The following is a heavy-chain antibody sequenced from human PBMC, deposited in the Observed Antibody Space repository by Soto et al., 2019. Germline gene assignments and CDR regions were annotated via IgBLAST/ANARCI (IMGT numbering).Heavy chain of an antibody. J-gene: IGHJ4*02. D-gene: IGHD3-16*01. CDR2: IYSGNT. Sequence: QVQLQESGPGVVKPSETLSLTCTISGGSISGHYWTWIRQSPGKGLEYIGYIYSGNTNYNPPLNGRVTISVYTSKIEFSLKLSSVTAADTAVYYWGRISSQGDYAYWGKGTLVTVSS. CDR3: GRISSQGDYAY. CDR1: GGSISGHY. V-gene: IGHV4-59*08.